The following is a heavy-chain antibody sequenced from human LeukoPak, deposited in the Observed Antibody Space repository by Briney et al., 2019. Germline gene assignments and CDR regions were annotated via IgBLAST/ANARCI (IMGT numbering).Heavy chain of an antibody. CDR1: GGSISSSSYY. J-gene: IGHJ4*02. D-gene: IGHD3-22*01. Sequence: SETLSLTCTVSGGSISSSSYYWGWIRQPPGRGLEWIGSIYNSGSTYYSPSLKSRASLSVDTSKNELSPQLSSVTAADTAVYFCARGVGYDDTLGSYYGFFDYWGQGTLVAVSS. V-gene: IGHV4-39*07. CDR2: IYNSGST. CDR3: ARGVGYDDTLGSYYGFFDY.